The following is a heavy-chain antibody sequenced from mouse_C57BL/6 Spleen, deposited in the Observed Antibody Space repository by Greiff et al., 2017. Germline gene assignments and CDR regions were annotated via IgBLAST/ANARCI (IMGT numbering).Heavy chain of an antibody. D-gene: IGHD1-1*01. CDR2: IWSDGST. V-gene: IGHV2-6-1*01. Sequence: QVQLKESGPGLVAPSQSLSITCTVSGFSLTSYGVHWVRQPPGKGLEWLVVIWSDGSTTYNSALKSRLSISKDNSKSQVFLKMNSLQTDDTAMYYCARHYYGSNYWYFDVWGTGTTVTVSS. CDR3: ARHYYGSNYWYFDV. J-gene: IGHJ1*03. CDR1: GFSLTSYG.